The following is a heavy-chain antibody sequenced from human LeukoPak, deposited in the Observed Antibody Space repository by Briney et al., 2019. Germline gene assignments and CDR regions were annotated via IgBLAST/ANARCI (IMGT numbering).Heavy chain of an antibody. CDR2: ISGSGGST. J-gene: IGHJ4*02. CDR3: ASHDYGGVVRSPVDY. CDR1: GFTFSSYA. V-gene: IGHV3-23*01. D-gene: IGHD4/OR15-4a*01. Sequence: GGSLRLSCAASGFTFSSYAMSWVRQAPGKGLEWVSAISGSGGSTYYADSVKGRFTISRDNSKNTLYLQMNSLRAEDTAVYYCASHDYGGVVRSPVDYWGQGTLVTVS.